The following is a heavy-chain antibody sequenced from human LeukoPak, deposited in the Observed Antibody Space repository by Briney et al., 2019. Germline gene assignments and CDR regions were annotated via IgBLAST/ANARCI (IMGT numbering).Heavy chain of an antibody. J-gene: IGHJ5*02. Sequence: SETLSLTCTVSGGSISSYYWSWIRQPPGKGLEWIGEINHSGSTNYNPSLKSRVTISVDTSKNQFSLKLSSVTAADTAVYYCARPSDTSCYTCLSGNWFDPWGQGTLVTVSS. CDR3: ARPSDTSCYTCLSGNWFDP. V-gene: IGHV4-34*01. CDR1: GGSISSYY. CDR2: INHSGST. D-gene: IGHD2-2*02.